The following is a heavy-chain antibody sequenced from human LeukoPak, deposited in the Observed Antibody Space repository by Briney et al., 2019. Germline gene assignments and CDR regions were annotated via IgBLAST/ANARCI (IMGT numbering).Heavy chain of an antibody. V-gene: IGHV1-2*06. D-gene: IGHD1-26*01. CDR1: GYTFTGYY. CDR3: ARDRGSGSYTSDYYYYMDV. J-gene: IGHJ6*03. Sequence: ASVKVSCKASGYTFTGYYMHWVRQAPGQGLEWMGRINPNSGGTNYAQKFQGRVTMTRDTSISTAYMELSRLRSDDTALYYCARDRGSGSYTSDYYYYMDVWGKGTTVTVSS. CDR2: INPNSGGT.